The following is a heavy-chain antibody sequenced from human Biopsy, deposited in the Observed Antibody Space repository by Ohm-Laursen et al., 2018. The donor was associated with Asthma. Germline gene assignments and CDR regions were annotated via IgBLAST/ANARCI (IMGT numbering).Heavy chain of an antibody. CDR3: ARTTYGDDGFDP. CDR2: IYYSGST. J-gene: IGHJ5*02. Sequence: TLSLTCSVSGAAISRGGYYWSWIRQLPVKGLEWIGYIYYSGSTYYNPSLKSRVSISLDTSKNQFSLSLTSVTAADTAVYYCARTTYGDDGFDPWGQGTLVTVSS. D-gene: IGHD4-17*01. V-gene: IGHV4-31*03. CDR1: GAAISRGGYY.